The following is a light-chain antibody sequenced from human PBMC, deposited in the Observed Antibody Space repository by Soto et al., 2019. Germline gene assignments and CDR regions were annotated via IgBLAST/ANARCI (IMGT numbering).Light chain of an antibody. CDR3: QQYTDSRT. CDR2: DAS. V-gene: IGKV3-11*01. Sequence: IVLTQYPATPSLSPGERATLSSRASQSISFYLTWYQHKPGQAPRLLIYDASNRATGIPARFSGSGYGTDFTLTISRLEPEDFAVYYCQQYTDSRTFGQGTKVDIK. CDR1: QSISFY. J-gene: IGKJ1*01.